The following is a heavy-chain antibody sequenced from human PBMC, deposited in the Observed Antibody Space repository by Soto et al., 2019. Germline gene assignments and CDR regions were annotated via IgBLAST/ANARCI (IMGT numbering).Heavy chain of an antibody. D-gene: IGHD2-2*01. J-gene: IGHJ6*02. CDR3: ARAIIVVVPAANYGMDV. V-gene: IGHV4-34*01. Sequence: PSETLSLTCAVYGGSFSGYYWSWIRQPPGKGLEWIGEINHSGSTNYNPSLKSRVTISVDTSKNQFSLKLSSVTAADTAVYYCARAIIVVVPAANYGMDVWGQGTTVTVSS. CDR1: GGSFSGYY. CDR2: INHSGST.